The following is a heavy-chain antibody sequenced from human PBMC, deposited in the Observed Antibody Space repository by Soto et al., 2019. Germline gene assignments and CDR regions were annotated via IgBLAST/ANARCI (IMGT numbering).Heavy chain of an antibody. CDR1: GCTFSAYY. Sequence: QVQLVESGGGLVKPGGSLRLSCAASGCTFSAYYMSWIRQAPGKGLEGVSYIRSSGSTIYYADSVKGRFTISRDNAKNSLYLQMNSLRAEDTAVYYCARDEVGYGSGTLGWFDPWGQGTLVTVSS. CDR2: IRSSGSTI. J-gene: IGHJ5*02. V-gene: IGHV3-11*01. D-gene: IGHD3-10*01. CDR3: ARDEVGYGSGTLGWFDP.